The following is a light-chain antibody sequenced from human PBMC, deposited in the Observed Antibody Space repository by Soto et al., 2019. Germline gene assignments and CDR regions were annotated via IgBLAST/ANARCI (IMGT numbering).Light chain of an antibody. CDR3: QQYGSSPLT. CDR1: QTVSSYF. CDR2: GAF. J-gene: IGKJ4*01. Sequence: EIVLTQSPGTLSLSPGEIATLSFSASQTVSSYFLAWYQQRPGQAPRLLIYGAFTRATGIPDRFTGSGSGTDFTLSISRLEPEDFAVYFCQQYGSSPLTFGGGTKVDIK. V-gene: IGKV3-20*01.